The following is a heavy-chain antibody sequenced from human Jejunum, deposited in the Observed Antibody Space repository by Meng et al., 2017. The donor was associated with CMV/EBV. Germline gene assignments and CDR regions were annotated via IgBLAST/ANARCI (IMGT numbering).Heavy chain of an antibody. V-gene: IGHV4-31*02. CDR1: GGPITTSNYY. Sequence: GGPITTSNYYWTWIRQHPGKGLEYLGYIYYSGNTYYNPSLKSRLTISVDTSKNQFSLRLSSVTAADTAVYYCARDRIPIFAGMDVWGQGTTGTVSS. CDR2: IYYSGNT. CDR3: ARDRIPIFAGMDV. D-gene: IGHD3-3*01. J-gene: IGHJ6*02.